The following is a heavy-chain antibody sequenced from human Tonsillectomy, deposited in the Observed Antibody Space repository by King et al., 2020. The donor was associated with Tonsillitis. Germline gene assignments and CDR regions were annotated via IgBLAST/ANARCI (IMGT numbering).Heavy chain of an antibody. CDR1: GFTFSSFG. CDR3: AKGNGYSYGYSSDYCYYCVDV. CDR2: ISYDGSNK. D-gene: IGHD5-18*01. Sequence: VQLVESGGGVVQPGRSLRLSCASSGFTFSSFGMHWVRQAPGKGLEWVAIISYDGSNKYYADSVKGRFTISRDNSKNTVFLQMNSLRAEDTAVYYCAKGNGYSYGYSSDYCYYCVDVWGQGTTVTVSS. V-gene: IGHV3-30*18. J-gene: IGHJ6*02.